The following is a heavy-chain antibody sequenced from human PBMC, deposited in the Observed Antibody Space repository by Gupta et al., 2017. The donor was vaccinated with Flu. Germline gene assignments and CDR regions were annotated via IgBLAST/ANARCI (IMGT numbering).Heavy chain of an antibody. CDR3: TTSIVGATRVDV. Sequence: EVQLVESGGGLVNPGGSLTLSCAASGFSFSNAWMRWVRQAPGKGLEWVGRIKSESDGGTIDYAAPVKGRFTISRDDSKNTLYLQMNSLKTEDTAVFYCTTSIVGATRVDVWGQGTTVTVSS. CDR1: GFSFSNAW. V-gene: IGHV3-15*01. D-gene: IGHD1-26*01. CDR2: IKSESDGGTI. J-gene: IGHJ6*02.